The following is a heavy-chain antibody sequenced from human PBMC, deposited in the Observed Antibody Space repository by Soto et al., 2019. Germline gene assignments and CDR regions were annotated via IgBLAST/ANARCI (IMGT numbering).Heavy chain of an antibody. Sequence: GGSLRLSCAASGFTFSSYSMNWVRQAPGKGLEWVSYISSSSSTIYYADSVKGRFTISRDNSKNSLYLQMNSLRAEDTAVYYYANQLRRYMDVWGKGTTVTVSS. CDR3: ANQLRRYMDV. D-gene: IGHD4-17*01. V-gene: IGHV3-48*01. CDR2: ISSSSSTI. J-gene: IGHJ6*03. CDR1: GFTFSSYS.